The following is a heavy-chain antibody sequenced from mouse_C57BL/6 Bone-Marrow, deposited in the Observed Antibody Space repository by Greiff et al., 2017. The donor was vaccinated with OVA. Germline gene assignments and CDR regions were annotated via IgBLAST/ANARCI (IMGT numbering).Heavy chain of an antibody. Sequence: QVQLQQPGAELVKPGASVKMSCKASGYTFTSSWITWVKQRPGQGLEWIGDIYPGSGSTNYNEKFKSKATLTVDTSSSTAYMQLSSLTSEDSEVYYCVYYSKRYFDVWGTGTTVTVSS. CDR1: GYTFTSSW. J-gene: IGHJ1*03. CDR3: VYYSKRYFDV. CDR2: IYPGSGST. D-gene: IGHD2-5*01. V-gene: IGHV1-55*01.